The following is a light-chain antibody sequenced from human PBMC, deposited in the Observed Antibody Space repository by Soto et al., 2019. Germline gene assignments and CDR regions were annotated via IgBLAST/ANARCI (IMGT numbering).Light chain of an antibody. CDR1: QTINNY. V-gene: IGKV1-39*01. Sequence: DIQMTQSPSSLSASVGDRVTITCRSSQTINNYLNWYQQRPGRAPKLLFYDTSSLQSGVPSRFSGNGAGTVFTLTISSLQPEDLATYYCQQGFTAPPWTFGQGTKVELK. CDR3: QQGFTAPPWT. J-gene: IGKJ1*01. CDR2: DTS.